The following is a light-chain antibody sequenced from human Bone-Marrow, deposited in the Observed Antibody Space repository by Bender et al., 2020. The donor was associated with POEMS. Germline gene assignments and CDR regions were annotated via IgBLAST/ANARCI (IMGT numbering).Light chain of an antibody. Sequence: QSVLTQAPSVSGAPGQRVTISCSGGSSNIGAHAVNWYQHLPGTAPKLLIYSSHRRPSGVPDRFSGSKSGTSASLAISGLQSEDEADYYCAVWDDSLNGWVFGGGTKLTVL. V-gene: IGLV1-44*01. CDR1: SSNIGAHA. CDR3: AVWDDSLNGWV. J-gene: IGLJ3*02. CDR2: SSH.